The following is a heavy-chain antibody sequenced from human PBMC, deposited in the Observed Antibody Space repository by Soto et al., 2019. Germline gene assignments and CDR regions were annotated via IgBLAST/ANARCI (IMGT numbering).Heavy chain of an antibody. V-gene: IGHV3-11*01. D-gene: IGHD3-10*01. CDR3: ARESWANPDY. J-gene: IGHJ4*02. CDR2: LTPSGHAA. Sequence: PGGSLRLSCAASGFTFSDYYMSWIRQTPGKGLEWVSYLTPSGHAAEYADSVRGRFTISRDNYKNSLYLQMNSLRVEDTAVYYCARESWANPDYWGQGTLVTVSS. CDR1: GFTFSDYY.